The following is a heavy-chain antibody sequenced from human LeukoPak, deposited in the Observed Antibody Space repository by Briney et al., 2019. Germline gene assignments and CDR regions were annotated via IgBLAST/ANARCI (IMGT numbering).Heavy chain of an antibody. V-gene: IGHV3-33*01. CDR3: AREGYYYGSGTIPGYYYYGMDV. D-gene: IGHD3-10*01. CDR2: IWYDGSNK. J-gene: IGHJ6*02. Sequence: GGSLRLSCAASGFTFSSYGMHWVRQAPAKGLEWVAVIWYDGSNKYYADSVKGRFTISRDNSKNTLYLQMNSLRAEDTAVYYCAREGYYYGSGTIPGYYYYGMDVWGQGTTVTVSS. CDR1: GFTFSSYG.